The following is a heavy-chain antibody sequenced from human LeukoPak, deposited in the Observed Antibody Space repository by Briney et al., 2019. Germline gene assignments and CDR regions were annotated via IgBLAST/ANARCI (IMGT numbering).Heavy chain of an antibody. D-gene: IGHD2-2*01. CDR2: IRSKPNNYTT. CDR1: GLTFSNSA. J-gene: IGHJ4*02. V-gene: IGHV3-73*01. Sequence: GGSLRLSCAVSGLTFSNSAIHWVRQTSGKGLEWVGRIRSKPNNYTTSYAESLKGRFTISRDDSNNTAYLQMNSLKIEDTAVYYCTTSSLPDYWGQGTLVTVSS. CDR3: TTSSLPDY.